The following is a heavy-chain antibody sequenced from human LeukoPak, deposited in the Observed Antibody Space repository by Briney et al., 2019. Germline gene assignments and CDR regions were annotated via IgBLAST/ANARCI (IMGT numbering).Heavy chain of an antibody. CDR1: GGSISSSSYY. J-gene: IGHJ5*02. CDR3: ARGGTTVTTNNWFDP. CDR2: IYYSGST. V-gene: IGHV4-39*07. Sequence: PSETLSLTCTVSGGSISSSSYYWGWIRQPPGKGLEWIGRIYYSGSTYYNPSLKSRVTISVDTSKNQFSLKLSSVTAADTAVYYCARGGTTVTTNNWFDPWGQGTLVTVSS. D-gene: IGHD4-17*01.